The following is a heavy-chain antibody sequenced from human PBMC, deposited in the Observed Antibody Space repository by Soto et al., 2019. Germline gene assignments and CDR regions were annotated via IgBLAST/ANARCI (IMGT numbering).Heavy chain of an antibody. D-gene: IGHD6-13*01. CDR2: IYYSRST. CDR1: GGSISSSSYY. Sequence: TLSLTCTVSGGSISSSSYYWGWIRQPPGKGLEWIGSIYYSRSTYYNPSLKSRVTISVDTSKNQFSLKLSSVTAADTAVYYCAREAAAGTQYNWFDPWGQGTLVTVSS. V-gene: IGHV4-39*01. J-gene: IGHJ5*02. CDR3: AREAAAGTQYNWFDP.